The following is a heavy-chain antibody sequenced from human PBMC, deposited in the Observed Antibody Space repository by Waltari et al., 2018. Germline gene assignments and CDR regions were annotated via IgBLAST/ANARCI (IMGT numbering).Heavy chain of an antibody. CDR1: GYTFTGYY. Sequence: QVQLVQSGAEVKKPGASVKVSCKASGYTFTGYYMHWVRQAPGQGLEWMGWINPNSGGTNYAQKFQGRVTMTRDTSISTAYMELSRLRSDDTAVYYCARERWAIFGVVISEYFQHWGQGTLVTVSS. J-gene: IGHJ1*01. CDR2: INPNSGGT. CDR3: ARERWAIFGVVISEYFQH. D-gene: IGHD3-3*01. V-gene: IGHV1-2*02.